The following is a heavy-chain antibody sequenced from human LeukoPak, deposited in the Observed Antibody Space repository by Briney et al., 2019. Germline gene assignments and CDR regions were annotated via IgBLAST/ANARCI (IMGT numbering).Heavy chain of an antibody. Sequence: SETLSLTCAVYGGSFSGYYWSWIRQPPGKGLEWIGEINHSGSTNYNPSLKSRVTISVDTSKNQFSLKLSPVTAADTAVYYCASTMTTVVTPFYWGQGTLVTVSS. D-gene: IGHD4-23*01. CDR1: GGSFSGYY. CDR3: ASTMTTVVTPFY. J-gene: IGHJ4*02. CDR2: INHSGST. V-gene: IGHV4-34*01.